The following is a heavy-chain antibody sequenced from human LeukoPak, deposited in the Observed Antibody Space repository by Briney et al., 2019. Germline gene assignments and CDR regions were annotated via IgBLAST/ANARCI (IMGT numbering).Heavy chain of an antibody. J-gene: IGHJ4*02. CDR3: TRDHEYWSVTDY. D-gene: IGHD2/OR15-2a*01. CDR1: AFTFSNNA. CDR2: IDSSGTSV. V-gene: IGHV3-21*01. Sequence: SGGSLRLSCAASAFTFSNNAMSWVRQAPGKGLEWVSSIDSSGTSVYYADSVKGRFTVSRDSAKNSLYLQMSSLRAEDTAVYYCTRDHEYWSVTDYWGQGTLVTVSS.